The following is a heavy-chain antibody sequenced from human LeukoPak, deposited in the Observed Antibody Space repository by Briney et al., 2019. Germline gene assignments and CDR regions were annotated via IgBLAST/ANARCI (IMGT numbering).Heavy chain of an antibody. CDR1: GGSISSSSYY. CDR3: ARTTEGYCRGGGCYYYYYYMDV. J-gene: IGHJ6*03. V-gene: IGHV4-39*07. Sequence: SETLSLTCTVSGGSISSSSYYWGWIRQPPGKGLEWIGSIYYSGSTYYNPSLKSRVTISVDTSKNQFSLKLSSVTAADTGVYYCARTTEGYCRGGGCYYYYYYMDVWGKGTTVTVSS. CDR2: IYYSGST. D-gene: IGHD2-15*01.